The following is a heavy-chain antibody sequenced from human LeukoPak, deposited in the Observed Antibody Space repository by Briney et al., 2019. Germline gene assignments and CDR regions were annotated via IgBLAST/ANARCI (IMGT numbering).Heavy chain of an antibody. CDR2: INSDGSNT. CDR3: AKGDYYGSGSYYYFDY. J-gene: IGHJ4*02. CDR1: GFTFSSYW. V-gene: IGHV3-74*01. D-gene: IGHD3-10*01. Sequence: GGSLRLSCAASGFTFSSYWMNWVRQAPGKGLVWVSRINSDGSNTKYADSVKGRFTISRDNAKNTLYLQMNSLRAEDTAVYYCAKGDYYGSGSYYYFDYWGQGTLVTVSS.